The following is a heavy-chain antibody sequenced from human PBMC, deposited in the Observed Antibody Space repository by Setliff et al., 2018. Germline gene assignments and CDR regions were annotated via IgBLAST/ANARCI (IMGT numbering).Heavy chain of an antibody. CDR2: IHFSGNT. J-gene: IGHJ2*01. Sequence: TSETLSLTCTVSGGSISGYYWNWIRQTPEMRLEWIGHIHFSGNTHFNPSLMGRVTMSVDTSKNQFSLNVNSVTSADTAVYYCVRGGSAWAWNYDLWGRGTLVTVSS. CDR1: GGSISGYY. V-gene: IGHV4-59*01. D-gene: IGHD3-16*01. CDR3: VRGGSAWAWNYDL.